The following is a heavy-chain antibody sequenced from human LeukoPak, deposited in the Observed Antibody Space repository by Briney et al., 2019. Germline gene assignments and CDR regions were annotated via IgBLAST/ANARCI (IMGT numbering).Heavy chain of an antibody. CDR1: GGSISSGNYY. V-gene: IGHV4-61*02. Sequence: SQTLSLTCIVSGGSISSGNYYWGWIRQPAGKGQEWIGRFYTTGSTSYNHSLKSRVTISVDTSRNQFSLELTSVTAADTAVYYCVREPPLPNWGQGTLVTVSS. J-gene: IGHJ4*02. CDR2: FYTTGST. CDR3: VREPPLPN.